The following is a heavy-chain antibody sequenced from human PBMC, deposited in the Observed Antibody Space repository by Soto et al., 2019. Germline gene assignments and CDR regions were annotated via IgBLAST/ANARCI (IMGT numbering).Heavy chain of an antibody. Sequence: PGESLKISCKGSGYSFTSYWIGWVRQMPGKGLEWMGIIYPGDSDTRYGPSFQGQVTISADKSISTAYLQWSSLKASDTAMYYCARNRPRRDGYNSDDFDIWGKGTMVT. J-gene: IGHJ3*02. D-gene: IGHD5-12*01. CDR3: ARNRPRRDGYNSDDFDI. V-gene: IGHV5-51*01. CDR1: GYSFTSYW. CDR2: IYPGDSDT.